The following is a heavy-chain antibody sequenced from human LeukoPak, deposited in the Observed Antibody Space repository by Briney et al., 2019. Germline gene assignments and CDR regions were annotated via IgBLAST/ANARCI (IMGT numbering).Heavy chain of an antibody. CDR2: IYYSGST. V-gene: IGHV4-39*01. CDR1: GGSISSSSYY. Sequence: SETLSLTCTVSGGSISSSSYYWVWIRQPPGKGLEWIGSIYYSGSTYYNPSLKSRVTISVDTSKNQFSLKLSSVTAVDTAVYYCARWSGSRHSVDYWGQGTLVTVSS. CDR3: ARWSGSRHSVDY. D-gene: IGHD1-26*01. J-gene: IGHJ4*02.